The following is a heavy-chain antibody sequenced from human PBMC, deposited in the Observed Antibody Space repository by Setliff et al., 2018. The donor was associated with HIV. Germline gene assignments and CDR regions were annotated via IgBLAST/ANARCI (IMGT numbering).Heavy chain of an antibody. CDR2: IYPDDSDT. V-gene: IGHV5-51*01. CDR3: ARLSKYYDFWTPEY. J-gene: IGHJ4*02. CDR1: GYTFSSYW. D-gene: IGHD3-3*01. Sequence: GESLKISCQGSGYTFSSYWIGWVRQMPGRGLEWMGIIYPDDSDTMYSPSFQGQVTMSVDKSISTADLQWSSLKAPDTAMYYCARLSKYYDFWTPEYWGQGTLVTVSS.